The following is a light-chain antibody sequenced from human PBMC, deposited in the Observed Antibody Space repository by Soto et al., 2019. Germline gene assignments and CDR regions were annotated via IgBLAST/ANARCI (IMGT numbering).Light chain of an antibody. CDR1: QSVSSI. Sequence: EMVMTQSPATLSVSPGERATLSCRASQSVSSILAWYQQKPGQAPRLLIYGASTRATGIPARFSGSGSGAEFTLTISGLQSEDFAVYYCQQYNKWPYTFGQGTNLEIK. CDR3: QQYNKWPYT. J-gene: IGKJ2*01. CDR2: GAS. V-gene: IGKV3-15*01.